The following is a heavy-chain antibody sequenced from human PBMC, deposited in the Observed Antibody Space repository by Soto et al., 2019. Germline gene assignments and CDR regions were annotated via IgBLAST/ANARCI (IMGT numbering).Heavy chain of an antibody. D-gene: IGHD5-12*01. Sequence: GGSLRLSCAASGFTFRSFWMSWVRQAPGKGLEWVANIKEDGSEKYYVDSVKGRFTISRDNAKNSLYLQMNSLRAEDTAVYYCAGVSDRVGHDAFDIWGQGTMVTVSS. J-gene: IGHJ3*02. CDR3: AGVSDRVGHDAFDI. CDR2: IKEDGSEK. CDR1: GFTFRSFW. V-gene: IGHV3-7*01.